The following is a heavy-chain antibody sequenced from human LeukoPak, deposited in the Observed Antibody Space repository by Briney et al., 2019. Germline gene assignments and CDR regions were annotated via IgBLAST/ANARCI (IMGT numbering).Heavy chain of an antibody. CDR2: IYYSGST. CDR3: ARDGDYATVWYFDL. J-gene: IGHJ2*01. D-gene: IGHD4-17*01. V-gene: IGHV4-59*01. Sequence: ASETLSLTCTVSGGSISSYYWSWIRQPPGKGLEWIGYIYYSGSTNYNPSLKSRVTISVDTSKNQFSLKLSSVTAADTAVYYCARDGDYATVWYFDLWGRGTLVTVSS. CDR1: GGSISSYY.